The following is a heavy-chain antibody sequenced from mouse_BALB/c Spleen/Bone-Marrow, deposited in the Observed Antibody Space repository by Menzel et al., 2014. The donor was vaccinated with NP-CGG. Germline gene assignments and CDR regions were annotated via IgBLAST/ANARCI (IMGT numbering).Heavy chain of an antibody. CDR3: ARDRVVQGYAMDY. CDR2: ISYGGSYI. D-gene: IGHD1-1*02. CDR1: GFTFSDFY. V-gene: IGHV5-4*02. Sequence: EVKLVESGGGLVKPGGSLKLSCAASGFTFSDFYMYWVRQTPEKRLEWVATISYGGSYIYYPDSVKGRFTISRDDAKNNLYLQMSSLKSEDTAMYYCARDRVVQGYAMDYWGQGTSVTVSS. J-gene: IGHJ4*01.